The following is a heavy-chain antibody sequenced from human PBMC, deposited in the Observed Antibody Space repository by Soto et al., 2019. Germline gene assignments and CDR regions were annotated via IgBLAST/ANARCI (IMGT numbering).Heavy chain of an antibody. V-gene: IGHV3-30*03. J-gene: IGHJ4*02. CDR3: VSDRGYGHASVPYS. CDR1: GFAFSSYG. D-gene: IGHD5-18*01. Sequence: QAQLVESGGGVVQPGRSLRLSCAASGFAFSSYGMHWVRQAPGTGLEWVAVISYDGSLQHYADSVNGRFTISRDNSKNMVLLQMSSLRADDTAVYYCVSDRGYGHASVPYSWGQGTLVSVSS. CDR2: ISYDGSLQ.